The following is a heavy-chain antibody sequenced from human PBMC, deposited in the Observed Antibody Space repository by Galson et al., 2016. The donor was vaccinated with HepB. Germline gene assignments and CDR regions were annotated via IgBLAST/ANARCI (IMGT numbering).Heavy chain of an antibody. Sequence: SLILSCAASTFTFSSFAMSWVRRAPGKGLEWVSSIGHSGGYIYYADSVKGRFTISRDNSNDTLYLQMHSLRAEDTAVYYCARHPDYYDNSGYLDYWGQGTLVTVSS. CDR1: TFTFSSFA. J-gene: IGHJ4*02. V-gene: IGHV3-23*01. CDR3: ARHPDYYDNSGYLDY. D-gene: IGHD3-22*01. CDR2: IGHSGGYI.